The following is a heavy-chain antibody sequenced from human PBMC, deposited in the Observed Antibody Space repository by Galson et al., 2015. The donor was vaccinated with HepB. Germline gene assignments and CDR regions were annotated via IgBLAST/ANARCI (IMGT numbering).Heavy chain of an antibody. Sequence: SVKVSCKASGGTFSSYTISWVRQAPGQGLEWMGRIIPILGIANYAQKFQGRVTITADKSTSTAYMELSGLRSEDTAVYYCAREQYYYDSSGYYYYFDYWGQGTLVTVSS. CDR3: AREQYYYDSSGYYYYFDY. CDR2: IIPILGIA. J-gene: IGHJ4*02. V-gene: IGHV1-69*04. D-gene: IGHD3-22*01. CDR1: GGTFSSYT.